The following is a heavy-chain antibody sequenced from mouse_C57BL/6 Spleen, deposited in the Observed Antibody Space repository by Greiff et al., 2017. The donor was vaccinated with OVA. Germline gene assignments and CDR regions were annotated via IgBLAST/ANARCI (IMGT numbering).Heavy chain of an antibody. CDR1: GYTFTSYT. CDR2: INPSSGYT. V-gene: IGHV1-4*01. J-gene: IGHJ4*01. CDR3: AREGHYYGSSSLAMDY. Sequence: QVQLQQSGAELARPGASVNMSCKASGYTFTSYTMHWVKQRPGQGLEWIGYINPSSGYTKYNQKFKDKATLTADKSSSTAYMQLSSLTSEDSAVYYCAREGHYYGSSSLAMDYWGQGTSVTVSS. D-gene: IGHD1-1*01.